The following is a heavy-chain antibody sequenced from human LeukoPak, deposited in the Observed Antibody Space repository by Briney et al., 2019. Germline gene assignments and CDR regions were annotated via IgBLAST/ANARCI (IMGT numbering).Heavy chain of an antibody. D-gene: IGHD3-3*01. CDR2: ISYDGSNK. Sequence: GGSLRLSCAASGFTFSSYAMHWVRQAPGKGLEWVAVISYDGSNKYYADSVKGRFTISRDNPKNTLYLQMNSLRAEDTAVYYCARGVTISYYYYMDVWGKGTTVTVSS. CDR1: GFTFSSYA. V-gene: IGHV3-30*04. J-gene: IGHJ6*03. CDR3: ARGVTISYYYYMDV.